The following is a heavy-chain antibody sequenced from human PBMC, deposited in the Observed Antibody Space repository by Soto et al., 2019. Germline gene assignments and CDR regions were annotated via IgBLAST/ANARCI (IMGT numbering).Heavy chain of an antibody. D-gene: IGHD2-21*02. CDR3: ASAMVVTQNWFDP. CDR2: IYYSGST. Sequence: QVQLQESGPGLVKPSQTLSLTCTVSGGAISSGDYYWRWIRQPPGKGLEWIGYIYYSGSTYSNPSPKGRVTMSVDTSKNQFSRKMSSVTAADTAVYYCASAMVVTQNWFDPWGQGTLVTVSS. V-gene: IGHV4-30-4*01. J-gene: IGHJ5*02. CDR1: GGAISSGDYY.